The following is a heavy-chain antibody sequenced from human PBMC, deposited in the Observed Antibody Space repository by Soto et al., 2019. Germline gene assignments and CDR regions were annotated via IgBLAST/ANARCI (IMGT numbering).Heavy chain of an antibody. CDR1: GFTFRSYA. Sequence: GGSLSLSCEAFGFTFRSYAMNWVRQAPGKGLEWVSSISGGADSTYYADSVKGRFAISRDNSKNTLYLQMNSLRAEDTAVYYCAKEDSRSWAVVSWYFDLWGRGTLVTVSS. D-gene: IGHD6-13*01. CDR3: AKEDSRSWAVVSWYFDL. V-gene: IGHV3-23*01. CDR2: ISGGADST. J-gene: IGHJ2*01.